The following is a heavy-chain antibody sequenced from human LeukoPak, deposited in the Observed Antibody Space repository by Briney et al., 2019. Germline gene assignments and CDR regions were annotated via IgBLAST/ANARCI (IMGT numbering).Heavy chain of an antibody. J-gene: IGHJ3*02. D-gene: IGHD2-15*01. CDR2: IKRDGSEK. CDR3: ARDRTYCSGGRCYDLFDI. Sequence: GGSLRLSCAASGFSFSSYVLEWVRQGPGKGLEWVANIKRDGSEKNHLDSRFIISRDNGKNSLYLQMDSLRAEDTAVYYCARDRTYCSGGRCYDLFDIWGQGTMVTVSS. V-gene: IGHV3-7*01. CDR1: GFSFSSYV.